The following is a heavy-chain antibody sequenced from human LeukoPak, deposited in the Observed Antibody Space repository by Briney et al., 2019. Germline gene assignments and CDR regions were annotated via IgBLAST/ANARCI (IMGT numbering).Heavy chain of an antibody. CDR1: GGSISSSSYY. J-gene: IGHJ4*02. Sequence: SETLSLTCTVSGGSISSSSYYWGWIRQPPGKGLEWIGSIYYSGSTYYNPSLKSRVTISVDTSKNQFSLKLSSVTAADTAVYYCARDMRYNWNDVRYYFDYWGQGTLVTVSS. D-gene: IGHD1-1*01. V-gene: IGHV4-39*02. CDR2: IYYSGST. CDR3: ARDMRYNWNDVRYYFDY.